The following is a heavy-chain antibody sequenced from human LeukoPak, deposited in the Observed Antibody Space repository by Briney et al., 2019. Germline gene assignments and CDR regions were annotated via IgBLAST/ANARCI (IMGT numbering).Heavy chain of an antibody. V-gene: IGHV3-23*01. CDR2: ISGSDVST. J-gene: IGHJ4*02. CDR3: AKYSHDSSGSYDY. Sequence: GGSLRLSCAASGFTFSSYGMSWVRQAPGKGLEWVSAISGSDVSTYYADSMKGRFTISRDNSKNTLYLQMNSLRAEDTAVYYCAKYSHDSSGSYDYWGQGTLVTVSS. D-gene: IGHD3-22*01. CDR1: GFTFSSYG.